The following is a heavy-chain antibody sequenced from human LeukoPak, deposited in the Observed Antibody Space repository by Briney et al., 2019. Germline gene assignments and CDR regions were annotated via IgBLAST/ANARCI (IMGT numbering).Heavy chain of an antibody. J-gene: IGHJ4*02. CDR2: INPDGIKR. CDR1: GLTFSSSW. CDR3: ARDLAFSRLDY. Sequence: GGSLRLSCAVSGLTFSSSWMDWVRQAPGKGLEWVASINPDGIKRYSANSVKGRFTISRDNARNSLYLQMDSLRVEDTAFYYCARDLAFSRLDYWGQGVLVTVSS. D-gene: IGHD2/OR15-2a*01. V-gene: IGHV3-7*01.